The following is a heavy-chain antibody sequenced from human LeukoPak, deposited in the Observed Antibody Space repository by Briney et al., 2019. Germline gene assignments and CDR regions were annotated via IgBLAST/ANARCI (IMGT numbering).Heavy chain of an antibody. CDR1: GYTFTSYD. CDR2: MNPNSSNT. CDR3: ARSYGSGSYSAYYGMDV. Sequence: ASVKVSCKASGYTFTSYDINWVRQATGQGLEWMGWMNPNSSNTGYAQKFQGRVTMTRNTSISAAYMELSSLRSEDTAVYYCARSYGSGSYSAYYGMDVWGQGTTVTVSS. J-gene: IGHJ6*02. D-gene: IGHD3-10*01. V-gene: IGHV1-8*01.